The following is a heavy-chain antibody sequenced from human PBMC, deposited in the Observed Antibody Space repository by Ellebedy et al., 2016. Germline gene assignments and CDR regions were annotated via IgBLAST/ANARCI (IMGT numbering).Heavy chain of an antibody. D-gene: IGHD6-19*01. Sequence: GESLKISCAASGITFSSYSMNWFRQAPGKGLERVSYISSSSSTIYYADSVKGRFTISRDNAKNSLYLQMNSLRAEDTAVYYCARDHSSGWVRHWGQGTLVTVSS. CDR2: ISSSSSTI. J-gene: IGHJ1*01. V-gene: IGHV3-48*04. CDR1: GITFSSYS. CDR3: ARDHSSGWVRH.